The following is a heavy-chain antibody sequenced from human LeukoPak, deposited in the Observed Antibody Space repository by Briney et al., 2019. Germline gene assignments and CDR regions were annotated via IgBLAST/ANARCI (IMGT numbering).Heavy chain of an antibody. CDR1: GFAFSNYG. V-gene: IGHV3-74*01. CDR2: INSGGSTT. J-gene: IGHJ4*02. Sequence: PGGSLRLSCAASGFAFSNYGMHWVRQAPEKGLVWVSRINSGGSTTDYADSVKGRFTISRDNAKNTLYLQMNSLRPEDTAVYYCAIGPYDYWGQGTLVTVSS. CDR3: AIGPYDY.